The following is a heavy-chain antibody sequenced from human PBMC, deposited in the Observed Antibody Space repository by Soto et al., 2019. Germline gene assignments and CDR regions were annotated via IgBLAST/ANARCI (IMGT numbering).Heavy chain of an antibody. D-gene: IGHD2-21*02. CDR3: ARGSFEAYCGGDCYYFDY. CDR1: GGSISSGGYS. J-gene: IGHJ4*02. Sequence: SETLSLTCAVSGGSISSGGYSWSWIRQPPGKGLEWIGYIYHSGSTYYNPSLKSRVTISVDRSKNQFSLKLSSVTAADTAVYYCARGSFEAYCGGDCYYFDYWGQGTLVTVSS. V-gene: IGHV4-30-2*01. CDR2: IYHSGST.